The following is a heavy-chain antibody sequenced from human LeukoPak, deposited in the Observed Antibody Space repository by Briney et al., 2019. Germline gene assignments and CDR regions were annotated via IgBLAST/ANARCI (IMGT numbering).Heavy chain of an antibody. CDR1: GFTLSGYG. CDR2: VANNGVT. CDR3: AKDKAPGSWHTPSDF. V-gene: IGHV3-23*01. J-gene: IGHJ4*02. Sequence: GGSLRLSCAASGFTLSGYGMSWVRQAPGKGLEWVSVVANNGVTFYADSVKGRFTISRDNSKNTVFLQMNSLRADDTAKYYCAKDKAPGSWHTPSDFWGQGTLVTVSS. D-gene: IGHD6-13*01.